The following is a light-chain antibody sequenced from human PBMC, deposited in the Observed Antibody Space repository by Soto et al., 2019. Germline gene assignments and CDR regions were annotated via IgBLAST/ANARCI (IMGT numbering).Light chain of an antibody. Sequence: DIQMTQSPSTLSASVGDRVTITCRASQSVSSWLAWYQQKTGKAPKLLIYEASSLESGVPSRFSGSGSGTEFTLTISGMQTDKFATYYCQHYNSYCRTFGQGTKVDIK. CDR1: QSVSSW. J-gene: IGKJ1*01. CDR3: QHYNSYCRT. CDR2: EAS. V-gene: IGKV1-5*01.